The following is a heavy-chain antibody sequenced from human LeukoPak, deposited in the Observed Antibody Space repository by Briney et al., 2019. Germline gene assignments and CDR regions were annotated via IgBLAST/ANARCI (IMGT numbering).Heavy chain of an antibody. J-gene: IGHJ5*02. CDR2: IIHILGIE. CDR3: ARDEGAVYGDYERLPSWFDP. V-gene: IGHV1-69*04. D-gene: IGHD4-17*01. CDR1: GGTFSSYA. Sequence: GASVKVTCKASGGTFSSYASSWVRQPPGQGLEWMGRIIHILGIENYAKKFQGRVTITADKSTSTAYMELSSLRSEDTAVYHCARDEGAVYGDYERLPSWFDPWGQGTLVTVSS.